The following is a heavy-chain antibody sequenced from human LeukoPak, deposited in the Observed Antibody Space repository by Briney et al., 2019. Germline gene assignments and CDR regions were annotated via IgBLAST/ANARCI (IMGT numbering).Heavy chain of an antibody. J-gene: IGHJ4*02. Sequence: SETLSLTCAVCGGSFSGYYWSWIRQPPGKGLEWIGEINHSGSTNYNPSLKSRVTISVDTSKNQFSLKLSSVTAADTAVYYCARGPGFDSSGYRYFDYWGQGTLVTVSS. CDR2: INHSGST. D-gene: IGHD3-22*01. V-gene: IGHV4-34*01. CDR3: ARGPGFDSSGYRYFDY. CDR1: GGSFSGYY.